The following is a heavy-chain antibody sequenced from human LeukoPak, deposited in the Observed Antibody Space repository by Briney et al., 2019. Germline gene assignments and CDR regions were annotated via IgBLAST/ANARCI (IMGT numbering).Heavy chain of an antibody. Sequence: GASVKVSCKASGYTFTSYAISWVRQAPGQGLEWMGGIIPIFGTANYAQKFQGRVTITADESTSTAYMELSSLRSEDTAVYYCARPEYYDSSGYYRYWGQGTLVTVSS. CDR2: IIPIFGTA. CDR3: ARPEYYDSSGYYRY. V-gene: IGHV1-69*13. D-gene: IGHD3-22*01. J-gene: IGHJ4*02. CDR1: GYTFTSYA.